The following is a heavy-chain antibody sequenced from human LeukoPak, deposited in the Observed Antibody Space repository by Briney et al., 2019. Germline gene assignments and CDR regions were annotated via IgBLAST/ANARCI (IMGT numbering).Heavy chain of an antibody. D-gene: IGHD3-9*01. J-gene: IGHJ5*02. Sequence: SETLSLTCAVSGYSISSGYYWGWIRQPPGKGLEWIGSIYHSGSTYYNPSLKSRVTISVDTFKNQFSLKLSSVTAADTAVYYCARAPPRADILTGYYLTRFDPWGQGTLVTVSS. CDR2: IYHSGST. CDR1: GYSISSGYY. V-gene: IGHV4-38-2*01. CDR3: ARAPPRADILTGYYLTRFDP.